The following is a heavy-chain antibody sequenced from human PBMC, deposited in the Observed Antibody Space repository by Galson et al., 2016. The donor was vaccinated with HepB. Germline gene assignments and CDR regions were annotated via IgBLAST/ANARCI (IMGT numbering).Heavy chain of an antibody. CDR2: NHYSGNP. Sequence: SETLSLTCTVSGASISDYYWSWIRQSPGKGLEWIGYNHYSGNPTYNPSLKSRVTVSVDTSKNQFSLMLSSVTAADTAVYYCAGRRGESGTFYYWGQESLVTVSS. V-gene: IGHV4-59*01. D-gene: IGHD3-10*01. CDR3: AGRRGESGTFYY. CDR1: GASISDYY. J-gene: IGHJ4*02.